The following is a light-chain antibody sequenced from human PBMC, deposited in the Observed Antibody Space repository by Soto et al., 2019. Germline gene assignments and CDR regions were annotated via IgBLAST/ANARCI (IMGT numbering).Light chain of an antibody. CDR3: QQYNTHQT. V-gene: IGKV1-5*01. CDR2: DAS. Sequence: DIQMTQSPSTLSASVGDRATITCRASQSVSSWLAWYQQKPGKAPKLLIYDASSWATGVPARFSGSGSGTEFTLTISSLPPDDSATYYRQQYNTHQTFGQGTKVDIK. CDR1: QSVSSW. J-gene: IGKJ1*01.